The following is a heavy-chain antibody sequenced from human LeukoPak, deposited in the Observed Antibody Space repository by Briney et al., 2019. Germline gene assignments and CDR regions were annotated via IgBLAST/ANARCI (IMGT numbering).Heavy chain of an antibody. Sequence: GGSLRLSCAASGFTFSSYAMHWVRQAPGKGLEWVAVISYDGSNKYYADSVKGRFTISRDNSKNTLYLQMNSLRAEDTAVYYCARDLLLAYFDYWGQGTLVTVSS. CDR1: GFTFSSYA. CDR2: ISYDGSNK. V-gene: IGHV3-30-3*01. D-gene: IGHD2-15*01. CDR3: ARDLLLAYFDY. J-gene: IGHJ4*02.